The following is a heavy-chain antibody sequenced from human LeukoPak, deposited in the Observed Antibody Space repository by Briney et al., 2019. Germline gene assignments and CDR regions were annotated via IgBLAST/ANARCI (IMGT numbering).Heavy chain of an antibody. CDR1: GFTFSDYA. V-gene: IGHV3-49*03. D-gene: IGHD3-9*01. J-gene: IGHJ4*02. CDR2: IRNKAYGGTA. CDR3: TREKRYFDWFQADY. Sequence: PGGSLRLSCTASGFTFSDYAMSWFRQAPGKGLEWVSFIRNKAYGGTAEYAASVKGRFTISRDDSKTIAYLQMNSLKTEDTAVYYCTREKRYFDWFQADYWGQGTLVTVSS.